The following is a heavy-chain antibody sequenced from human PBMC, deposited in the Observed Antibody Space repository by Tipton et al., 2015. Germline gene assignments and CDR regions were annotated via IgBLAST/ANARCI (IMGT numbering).Heavy chain of an antibody. Sequence: SPRLSCAASGFSFNDYYMNWIRQAPGKGLEWISYISSSGSTIYYADSVKGRFTISRDNAKNSLYVQMNSLRAEDTALYFCVRGYRRYFDSWGQGTLVTVSS. J-gene: IGHJ4*02. CDR3: VRGYRRYFDS. CDR2: ISSSGSTI. D-gene: IGHD5-12*01. CDR1: GFSFNDYY. V-gene: IGHV3-11*01.